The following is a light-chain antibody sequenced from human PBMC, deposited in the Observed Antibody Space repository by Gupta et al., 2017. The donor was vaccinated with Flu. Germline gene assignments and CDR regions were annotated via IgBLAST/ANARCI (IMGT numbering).Light chain of an antibody. CDR3: QQGDTTPIT. Sequence: PSSLCATVEDRVGITCLDSQNNSVYLNWYQQKPGKAPKLLMSSASKLQSGVPARFSGSGSGTDFTLTITNLQPEDSATYYCQQGDTTPITFGRGTKMDIK. CDR2: SAS. J-gene: IGKJ3*01. V-gene: IGKV1-39*01. CDR1: QNNSVY.